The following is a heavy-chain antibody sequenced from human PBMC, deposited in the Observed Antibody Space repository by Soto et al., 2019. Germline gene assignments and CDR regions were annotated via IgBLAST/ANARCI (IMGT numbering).Heavy chain of an antibody. CDR2: ISGSGPST. CDR1: GFTFTNYV. D-gene: IGHD3-10*01. V-gene: IGHV3-23*01. Sequence: LILSCAASGFTFTNYVMNWVRQAPGKGLEWVSGISGSGPSTWYADSVKGRFTISRDTSKNTLYLQMNSLRAEDTAVYYCAKELFLQGYLGAGNYYALDYWGQGTLVTVSS. CDR3: AKELFLQGYLGAGNYYALDY. J-gene: IGHJ4*02.